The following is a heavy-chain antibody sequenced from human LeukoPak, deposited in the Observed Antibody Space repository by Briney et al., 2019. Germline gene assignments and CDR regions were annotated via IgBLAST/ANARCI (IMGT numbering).Heavy chain of an antibody. Sequence: PGGSLRLSCAASGFTFSSYALSWVRQAPGKGLEWVPTISGSGDSTYYADSVKGRFTISRDNSKNTLLLQMNSLRAEDTAVYYCAKDLQLWSFDYWGQGTLVTVSS. CDR3: AKDLQLWSFDY. CDR2: ISGSGDST. V-gene: IGHV3-23*01. J-gene: IGHJ4*02. CDR1: GFTFSSYA. D-gene: IGHD5-18*01.